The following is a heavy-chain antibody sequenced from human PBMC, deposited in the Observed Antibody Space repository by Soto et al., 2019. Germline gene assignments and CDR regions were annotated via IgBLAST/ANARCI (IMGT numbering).Heavy chain of an antibody. CDR1: GFTVSSNY. Sequence: PGGSLRLSCAASGFTVSSNYMSWVRQAPGKGLEWVSVIYSGGSTYYADSVKGRFTISRDNSKNTLYLQMNSLRAEDTAVYYCVRDRIAVAGNPEYFQHWGQGTLVTVSS. J-gene: IGHJ1*01. CDR3: VRDRIAVAGNPEYFQH. CDR2: IYSGGST. D-gene: IGHD6-19*01. V-gene: IGHV3-66*01.